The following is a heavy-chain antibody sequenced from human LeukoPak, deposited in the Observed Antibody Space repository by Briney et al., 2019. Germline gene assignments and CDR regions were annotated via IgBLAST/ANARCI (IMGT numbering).Heavy chain of an antibody. CDR3: VKGSSGYGAFDV. V-gene: IGHV3-30*02. CDR2: IQYPATNT. CDR1: GFSFSNYG. Sequence: PGGSLRLSCAASGFSFSNYGMHWVRQAPGKGLEWVAFIQYPATNTSYVDSVKGRFTISRDNSKNTLYLQMNNLRAEGTAVYCCVKGSSGYGAFDVWGEGTLVRVS. D-gene: IGHD3-3*01. J-gene: IGHJ3*01.